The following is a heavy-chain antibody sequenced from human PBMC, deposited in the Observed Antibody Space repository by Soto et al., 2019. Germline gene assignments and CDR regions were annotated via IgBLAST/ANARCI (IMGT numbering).Heavy chain of an antibody. V-gene: IGHV3-23*01. J-gene: IGHJ4*02. CDR3: AQPRFYGGNSHFDY. Sequence: PGGSLRLSCAASGFTFSSYAMNWVRQAPGKGLEWVSLISHSGDYIYYADNVKGRFTISRDSSKNTLYLQMNSLRPDDTAVYYCAQPRFYGGNSHFDYWGQGTLVTVSS. D-gene: IGHD4-17*01. CDR1: GFTFSSYA. CDR2: ISHSGDYI.